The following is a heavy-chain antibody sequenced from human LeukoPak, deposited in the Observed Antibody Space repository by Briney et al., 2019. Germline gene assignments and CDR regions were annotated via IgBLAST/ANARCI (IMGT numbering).Heavy chain of an antibody. D-gene: IGHD5-18*01. V-gene: IGHV3-21*01. CDR3: ARTTRCGYSYGRSPNFDY. J-gene: IGHJ4*02. CDR1: GFSFSTYN. CDR2: ITTSSTYI. Sequence: PGGSLRLSCAASGFSFSTYNMNWVRQAPGKGLEWVSSITTSSTYIYYADSVKGRFTISRDNAKNSLYLQMNSLRVEDTAVYYCARTTRCGYSYGRSPNFDYWGQGTLVTVSS.